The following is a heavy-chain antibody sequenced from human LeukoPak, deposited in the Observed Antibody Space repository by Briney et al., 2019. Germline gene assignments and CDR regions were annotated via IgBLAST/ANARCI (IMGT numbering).Heavy chain of an antibody. V-gene: IGHV3-23*01. CDR3: AKDLSSIAAAGTPLDY. Sequence: GGSLRLSCAASGFTFSSYAMSWVRQAPGKGLEWVSAISGSGGSTYYAVSVKGRFTISRDNSKNTLYLQMNSLRAEDTAVYYCAKDLSSIAAAGTPLDYWGQGTLVTVSS. D-gene: IGHD6-13*01. J-gene: IGHJ4*02. CDR2: ISGSGGST. CDR1: GFTFSSYA.